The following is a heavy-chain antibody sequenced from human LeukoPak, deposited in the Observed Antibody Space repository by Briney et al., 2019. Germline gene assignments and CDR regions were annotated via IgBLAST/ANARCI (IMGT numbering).Heavy chain of an antibody. CDR3: ARSPSYSSSWYALDS. D-gene: IGHD6-13*01. J-gene: IGHJ4*02. Sequence: GGSLRLSCEASGFTFSGYDMHWVRQATGKGLEWVSAIGTTGDTYYSDSVKGRFTISRENAKNSLDLQMNSLRAGDTAVYYCARSPSYSSSWYALDSWGQGTLVTVSS. CDR2: IGTTGDT. CDR1: GFTFSGYD. V-gene: IGHV3-13*01.